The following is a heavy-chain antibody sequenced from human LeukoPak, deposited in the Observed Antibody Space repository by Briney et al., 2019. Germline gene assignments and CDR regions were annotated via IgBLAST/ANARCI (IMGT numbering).Heavy chain of an antibody. CDR2: ISSSSSYI. Sequence: GGSLRLSCAASGFTFSSCSMNWVRQAPGKGLEWVSSISSSSSYISYADSVKGRLTISRYNAKNALYLQMDSLRAEDTAVYYCAREDRVLGIFDSWGQGTLVTVSS. J-gene: IGHJ4*02. CDR3: AREDRVLGIFDS. D-gene: IGHD3-16*01. V-gene: IGHV3-21*01. CDR1: GFTFSSCS.